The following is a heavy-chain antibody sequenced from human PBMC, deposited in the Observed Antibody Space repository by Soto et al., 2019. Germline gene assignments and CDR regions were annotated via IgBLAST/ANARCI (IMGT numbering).Heavy chain of an antibody. J-gene: IGHJ4*02. CDR2: ISYDGSNK. CDR3: ARDRHRALVVVSATGGFDY. Sequence: GGSLSLSCAASELTFSHYSRQWVRQAPYLGLEGVAFISYDGSNKYYADSVKGRFTISRDNANNTLFLQMSSLRVEDTGVYYCARDRHRALVVVSATGGFDYWGQGTLVTV. CDR1: ELTFSHYS. D-gene: IGHD2-15*01. V-gene: IGHV3-30-3*01.